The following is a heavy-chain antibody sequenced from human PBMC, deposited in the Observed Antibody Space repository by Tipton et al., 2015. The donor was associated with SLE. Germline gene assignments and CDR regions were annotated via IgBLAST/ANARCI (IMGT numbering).Heavy chain of an antibody. CDR3: ARERSPGIV. J-gene: IGHJ3*01. CDR2: IHYGGTT. CDR1: GGSIGSSYH. V-gene: IGHV4-39*06. Sequence: LRLSCTVSGGSIGSSYHWGWIRRPPGKELEWIATIHYGGTTWYNPSLRSRVSISMDTSKNQFPLKLSSVTAADTAVYYCARERSPGIVWGQGTMVTVSS.